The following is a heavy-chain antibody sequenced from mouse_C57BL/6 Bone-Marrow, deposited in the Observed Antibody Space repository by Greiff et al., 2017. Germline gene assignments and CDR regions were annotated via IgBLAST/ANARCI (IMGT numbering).Heavy chain of an antibody. J-gene: IGHJ4*01. D-gene: IGHD1-1*01. CDR3: ARIPITTRINYYAMDY. V-gene: IGHV14-3*01. CDR2: IAPANGNT. CDR1: GFNIKNTY. Sequence: EVQLQQSVAELVRPGASVKLSCTASGFNIKNTYMHWVKQRPEQGLEWIGRIAPANGNTKYAPKFQGKATITADTSSNTAYLQLSSLTAEDTAIYYCARIPITTRINYYAMDYWGQGTSVTVSS.